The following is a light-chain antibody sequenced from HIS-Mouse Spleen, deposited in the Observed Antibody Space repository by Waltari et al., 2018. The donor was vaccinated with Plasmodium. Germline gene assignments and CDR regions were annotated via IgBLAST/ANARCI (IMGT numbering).Light chain of an antibody. J-gene: IGLJ3*02. CDR3: NSRDSSGNHWV. Sequence: SSELTQDPAVSVALGQTVRITCHGERPRSYYASWYQQKPGQAPVLVIYGKNNRPSGIPDRFSGSSSGNTASLTITGAQAEDEADYYCNSRDSSGNHWVFGGGTKLTVL. CDR1: RPRSYY. CDR2: GKN. V-gene: IGLV3-19*01.